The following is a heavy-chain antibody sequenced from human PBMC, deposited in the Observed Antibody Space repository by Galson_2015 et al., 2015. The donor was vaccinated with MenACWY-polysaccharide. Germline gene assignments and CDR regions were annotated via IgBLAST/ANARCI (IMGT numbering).Heavy chain of an antibody. CDR3: ARPSSGGSYYND. CDR2: INQPGRDK. CDR1: GFSFSTYW. D-gene: IGHD2-15*01. V-gene: IGHV3-7*01. Sequence: SLRLSCAASGFSFSTYWMSWVRQAPGKGLEWVANINQPGRDKYYVDSVRGRFTISSDNAKNSVYLQMDSLRAEDTAVYYCARPSSGGSYYNDWGQGTLVTVSS. J-gene: IGHJ4*02.